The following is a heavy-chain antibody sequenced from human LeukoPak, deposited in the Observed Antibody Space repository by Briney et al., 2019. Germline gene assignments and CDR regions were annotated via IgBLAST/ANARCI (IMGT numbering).Heavy chain of an antibody. CDR2: IYPDDSDT. CDR3: AEQPRSCGWLNDY. J-gene: IGHJ4*02. CDR1: GSRFTSYW. V-gene: IGHV5-51*01. D-gene: IGHD6-19*01. Sequence: GESLKISWKGSGSRFTSYWIAWVRQMPGKGLEWMGIIYPDDSDTRYSPSFQGQVTITAEKSISTAYLQWSRLKTPDHALYYRAEQPRSCGWLNDYWGQGTLVTVSS.